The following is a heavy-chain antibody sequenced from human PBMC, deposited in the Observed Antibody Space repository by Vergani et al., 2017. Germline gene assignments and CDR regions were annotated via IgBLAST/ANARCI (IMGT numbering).Heavy chain of an antibody. CDR2: IRNKANDYTT. CDR1: GFIFSDHY. CDR3: VRVKGANWNDHLYDI. D-gene: IGHD1-1*01. J-gene: IGHJ3*02. Sequence: EVQVVESGGGLVQPGGSLRLSCAASGFIFSDHYMDWVRQAPGKGLEWVGRIRNKANDYTTQYAASVKGRFTISRDDSKSYLYLQMNSLQTEDTALYYCVRVKGANWNDHLYDIWGQGTLGTGSS. V-gene: IGHV3-72*01.